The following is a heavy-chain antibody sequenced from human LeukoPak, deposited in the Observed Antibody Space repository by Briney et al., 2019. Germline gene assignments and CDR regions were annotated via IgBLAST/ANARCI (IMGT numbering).Heavy chain of an antibody. CDR1: GFTFSSYS. J-gene: IGHJ3*02. D-gene: IGHD1-26*01. CDR3: ARDRTEEWELPDAFDI. CDR2: VSSSSSYI. Sequence: KPGGSLRLSXAASGFTFSSYSMNWVRQAPGKGLEWVSSVSSSSSYINYADSVKGRFTISRDNAKNSLYLQMNSLRAEDAAVYYCARDRTEEWELPDAFDIWGQGTMVTVSS. V-gene: IGHV3-21*01.